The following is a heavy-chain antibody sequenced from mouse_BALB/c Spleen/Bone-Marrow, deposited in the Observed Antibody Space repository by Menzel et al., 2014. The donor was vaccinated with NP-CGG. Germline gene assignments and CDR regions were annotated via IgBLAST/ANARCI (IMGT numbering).Heavy chain of an antibody. CDR2: INPGSGGT. V-gene: IGHV1-54*01. D-gene: IGHD2-10*01. CDR1: EYAFTNYL. J-gene: IGHJ2*01. Sequence: QVQLKESGAELVRPGTSVKVSCKASEYAFTNYLIEWVKQRPGQGLEWIGVINPGSGGTNYNEKFKGKATLTADKSSSTAYMQLSSLTSDDSAVYFCARGAYYGNYFDYWGQGTTLTVSS. CDR3: ARGAYYGNYFDY.